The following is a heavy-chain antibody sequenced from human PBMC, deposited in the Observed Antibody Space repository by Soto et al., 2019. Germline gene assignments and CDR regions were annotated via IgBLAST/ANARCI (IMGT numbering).Heavy chain of an antibody. Sequence: QVQLVESGGGVVQPGRSLRLSCAASGFTFSSYAMHWVRQAPGKGLEWVAVISYDGSNKYYADSVKGRFTISRDNSKNTLYLQMNSLRAEDTAVYYCARDFRRWLQSNWFDPWGQGTLVTVSS. V-gene: IGHV3-30-3*01. CDR1: GFTFSSYA. CDR3: ARDFRRWLQSNWFDP. J-gene: IGHJ5*02. CDR2: ISYDGSNK. D-gene: IGHD5-12*01.